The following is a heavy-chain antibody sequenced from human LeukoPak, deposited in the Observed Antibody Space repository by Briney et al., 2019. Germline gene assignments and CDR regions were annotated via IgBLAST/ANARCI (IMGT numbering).Heavy chain of an antibody. CDR1: GGSFSGYY. CDR3: ARGFYDGSGYNIFDI. D-gene: IGHD3-22*01. Sequence: SETLSLTCAVYGGSFSGYYWSWIRQPPGKGLEWIVNINYSGSTNYNPSLKSRVSISGDMSKSQLFLKLSSVTAADTAVYYCARGFYDGSGYNIFDIWGQGTMVTVSS. V-gene: IGHV4-59*01. J-gene: IGHJ3*02. CDR2: INYSGST.